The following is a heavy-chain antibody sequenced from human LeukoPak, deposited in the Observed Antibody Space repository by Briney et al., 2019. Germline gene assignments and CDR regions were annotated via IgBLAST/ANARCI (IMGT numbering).Heavy chain of an antibody. Sequence: GGSLRLSCAASGFTVSSNYMSWVRQAPGKGLEWVSVIYSGGSTYYADSVKGRFTISRDNSKNTLYLQMNSLRAEDTAVYYCARVGGYDLAFFDYWGQGTLATVSS. V-gene: IGHV3-53*01. J-gene: IGHJ4*02. CDR1: GFTVSSNY. D-gene: IGHD5-12*01. CDR3: ARVGGYDLAFFDY. CDR2: IYSGGST.